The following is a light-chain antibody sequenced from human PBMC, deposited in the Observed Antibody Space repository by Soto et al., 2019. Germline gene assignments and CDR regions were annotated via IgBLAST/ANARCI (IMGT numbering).Light chain of an antibody. CDR2: DTS. CDR1: QTVDRY. V-gene: IGKV3-11*01. Sequence: ENVLSQSPATLSLYQGERATLSCRASQTVDRYLAWYQQKPGQAPRLLIYDTSNRATGIPARFSGSGSGTDFTLTISSLEPEDFAVYYCQQRSDWPPITSCQGTRLEI. J-gene: IGKJ5*01. CDR3: QQRSDWPPIT.